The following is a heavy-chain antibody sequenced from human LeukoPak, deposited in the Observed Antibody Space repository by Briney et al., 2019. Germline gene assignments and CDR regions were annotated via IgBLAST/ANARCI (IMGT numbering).Heavy chain of an antibody. CDR3: ASATRYYDSSGYQLFFDY. D-gene: IGHD3-22*01. CDR1: GGSISSSNW. J-gene: IGHJ4*02. CDR2: IYHSGST. Sequence: SETLSLTCAVSGGSISSSNWWSWVRQPPGKGLEWIGEIYHSGSTNDNPSLKSRVTISVDKSKSQFSLKLSSVTAADTAVYYCASATRYYDSSGYQLFFDYWGQGTLVTVSS. V-gene: IGHV4-4*02.